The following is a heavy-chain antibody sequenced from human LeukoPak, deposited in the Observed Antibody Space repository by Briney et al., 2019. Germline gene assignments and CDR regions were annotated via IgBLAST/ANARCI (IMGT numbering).Heavy chain of an antibody. CDR2: IDIDGSST. D-gene: IGHD3-3*01. Sequence: GGSLRLSCAASGFTFSSYWMHWVRQAPGKGLVWVSRIDIDGSSTTYADSVKGRFTISRDNAKNTLYLQMNSLRAEDTAVYYCARGFTIFGVVNDGFDIWGQGTKVTVSS. J-gene: IGHJ3*02. CDR1: GFTFSSYW. V-gene: IGHV3-74*01. CDR3: ARGFTIFGVVNDGFDI.